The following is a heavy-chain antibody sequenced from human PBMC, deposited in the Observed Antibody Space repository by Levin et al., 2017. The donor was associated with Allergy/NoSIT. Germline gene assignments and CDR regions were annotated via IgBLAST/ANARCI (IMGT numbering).Heavy chain of an antibody. J-gene: IGHJ6*02. CDR2: INSDGSST. CDR1: GFTFSSYW. CDR3: AKWGRPTTAITGRDDLYYIYYYGMDV. D-gene: IGHD5-18*01. V-gene: IGHV3-74*01. Sequence: GGSLRLSCAASGFTFSSYWMHWVRQAPGKGLVWVSRINSDGSSTSYADSVKGRFTISRDNAKNTLYLQMNSLRAEDTAVYYCAKWGRPTTAITGRDDLYYIYYYGMDVWGQGTTVTVSS.